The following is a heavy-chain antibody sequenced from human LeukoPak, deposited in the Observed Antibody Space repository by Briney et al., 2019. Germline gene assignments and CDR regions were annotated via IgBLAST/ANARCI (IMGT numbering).Heavy chain of an antibody. V-gene: IGHV4-61*02. CDR1: GDSISRNIYY. CDR3: ARDLFPGLPPGGGWFAP. CDR2: VYTSGNT. J-gene: IGHJ5*02. Sequence: KTSQTLSLTCTVSGDSISRNIYYWSWIRQPAGKGLEWIGRVYTSGNTNYNPSLKSRVTISVDTSKNQFSLELTSVTAADTAVYYCARDLFPGLPPGGGWFAPWGKGTLVTVSS. D-gene: IGHD3-16*01.